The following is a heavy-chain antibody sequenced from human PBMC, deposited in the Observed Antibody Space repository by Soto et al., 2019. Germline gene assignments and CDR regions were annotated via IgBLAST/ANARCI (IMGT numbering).Heavy chain of an antibody. J-gene: IGHJ4*02. CDR1: GGSISSGGYY. V-gene: IGHV4-31*03. Sequence: SETLSLTCTVSGGSISSGGYYWSWIRQHPGKGLEWIGYIYYSGSTYYNPSLKSRVTISVDTSKNQFSLKLSSVTAADTAVYYCARARQAADLIDYWGQGNLVTVSS. CDR3: ARARQAADLIDY. CDR2: IYYSGST.